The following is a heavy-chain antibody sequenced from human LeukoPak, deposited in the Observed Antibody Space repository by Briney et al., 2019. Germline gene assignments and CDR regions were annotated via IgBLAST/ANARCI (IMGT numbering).Heavy chain of an antibody. CDR2: INSDNGDT. CDR1: GYTFTSYG. Sequence: GASVKVSCKASGYTFTSYGISWVRQAPGQGLEWMGWINSDNGDTKYSQKFQGRVTITRDTSARTAYMDLSSLRSEDTAVYYCARELTGYSSGRYYFYGMDGWDQGTTVIVSS. J-gene: IGHJ6*02. V-gene: IGHV1-18*01. D-gene: IGHD6-19*01. CDR3: ARELTGYSSGRYYFYGMDG.